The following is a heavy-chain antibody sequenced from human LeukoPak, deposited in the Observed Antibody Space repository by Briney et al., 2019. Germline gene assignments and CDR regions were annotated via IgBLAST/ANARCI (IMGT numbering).Heavy chain of an antibody. CDR1: GFTFSSYA. V-gene: IGHV3-23*01. CDR2: ISGSGGST. CDR3: AKPWGGVWGSYRHGPFDY. J-gene: IGHJ4*02. Sequence: GGSLRLSCAASGFTFSSYAMSWVRQAPGKGLEWVSAISGSGGSTYYADSVKGRFTISRDNSKNTLYLQMNSLRAEDTAVYYCAKPWGGVWGSYRHGPFDYWGQGTLVTVSS. D-gene: IGHD3-16*02.